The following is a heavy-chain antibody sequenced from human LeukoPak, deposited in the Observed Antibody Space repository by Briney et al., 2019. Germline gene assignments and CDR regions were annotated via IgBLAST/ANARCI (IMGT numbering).Heavy chain of an antibody. D-gene: IGHD5-12*01. J-gene: IGHJ4*02. V-gene: IGHV3-23*01. CDR3: AGSGRYFGYVLSVS. CDR2: LTGSGQYT. Sequence: PGGSLRLSCAASGFTSYKFAMSWGRQAPGEGLEWVSTLTGSGQYTYYDDSVKGRFTISRENSEHTLHLQMNSLRAEDKAIYCCAGSGRYFGYVLSVSWGRGTLVTVS. CDR1: GFTSYKFA.